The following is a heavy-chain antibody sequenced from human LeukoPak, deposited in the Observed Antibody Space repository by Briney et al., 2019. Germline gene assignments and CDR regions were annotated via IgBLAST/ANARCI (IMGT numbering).Heavy chain of an antibody. Sequence: GGSLRLSCAASGFTFSSYAMTWVRQAPGKGLEWVSRITGSAGRTYYADCVKGRFTISRENSKNTLSLQLSSLRAEDPAFYYFPKHYGATSTSFDSWGRGTLVTVSS. J-gene: IGHJ5*01. D-gene: IGHD4/OR15-4a*01. CDR2: ITGSAGRT. CDR3: PKHYGATSTSFDS. V-gene: IGHV3-23*01. CDR1: GFTFSSYA.